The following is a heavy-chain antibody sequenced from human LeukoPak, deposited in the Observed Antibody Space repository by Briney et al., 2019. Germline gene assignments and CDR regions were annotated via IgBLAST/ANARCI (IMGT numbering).Heavy chain of an antibody. Sequence: GGSLRLSCAAPAFTFRSYAMSWVRQAPGKGLEWVSAISGSGGSTYYADSVKGRFTISRDNSKNTLYLQMNSLRAEDTAVYYCFGEQQLCTDWSGCRNFDYWGQGTLVTVSS. D-gene: IGHD6-13*01. CDR3: FGEQQLCTDWSGCRNFDY. J-gene: IGHJ4*02. CDR1: AFTFRSYA. V-gene: IGHV3-23*01. CDR2: ISGSGGST.